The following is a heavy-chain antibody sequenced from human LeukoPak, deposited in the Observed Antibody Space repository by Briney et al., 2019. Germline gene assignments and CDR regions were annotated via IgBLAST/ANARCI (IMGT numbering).Heavy chain of an antibody. Sequence: PGGSLRLSCAASGFTFSSYWMSWVRQAPGKGLEWVANIKQDGSEKYYVDSVKGRFTISRDNAKNSLYLQMNSLRAEDTAVYYCARDGLDSSGHRRDYYFDYWSQGTLVTVSS. CDR3: ARDGLDSSGHRRDYYFDY. D-gene: IGHD3-22*01. J-gene: IGHJ4*02. CDR2: IKQDGSEK. CDR1: GFTFSSYW. V-gene: IGHV3-7*01.